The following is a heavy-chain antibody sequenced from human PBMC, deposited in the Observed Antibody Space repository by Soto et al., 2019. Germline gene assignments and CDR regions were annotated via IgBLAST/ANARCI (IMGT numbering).Heavy chain of an antibody. CDR2: IIPIFGTA. J-gene: IGHJ6*02. CDR1: GGTFSSYA. Sequence: SVKVSCEACGGTFSSYAISWVRQAPGQGLEWMGGIIPIFGTANYAQKFQGRVTITADESTSTAYMELSSLRSEDTAVYYCARDPLYCSGGSRRCHYYYGMDVWGQGTTVTVSS. CDR3: ARDPLYCSGGSRRCHYYYGMDV. D-gene: IGHD2-15*01. V-gene: IGHV1-69*13.